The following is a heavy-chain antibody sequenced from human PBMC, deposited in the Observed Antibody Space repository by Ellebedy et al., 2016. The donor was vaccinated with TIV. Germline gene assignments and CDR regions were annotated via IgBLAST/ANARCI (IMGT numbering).Heavy chain of an antibody. Sequence: AASVKVSCKASGYTFTSYFMHWVRQAPGQGLEWMGIINPSVGSTNYAQKLQGRVTMTRDTSTSTVYMELRSLRSEDTAVNYCARARSSGWLHTPDYWGQGTLVTVSS. CDR2: INPSVGST. D-gene: IGHD6-19*01. J-gene: IGHJ4*02. CDR3: ARARSSGWLHTPDY. V-gene: IGHV1-46*04. CDR1: GYTFTSYF.